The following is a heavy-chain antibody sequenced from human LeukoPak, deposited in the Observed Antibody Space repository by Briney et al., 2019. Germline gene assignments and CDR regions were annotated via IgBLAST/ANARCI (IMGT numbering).Heavy chain of an antibody. CDR2: ITSRSSYI. V-gene: IGHV3-21*01. CDR3: ARVAQGTSTENYYYYYMDV. Sequence: GGSLRLSCAASGFAFNSYSIKWVRQAPGKGLEWVSSITSRSSYIYNADSVKGRFTISRDNAKNSLYLQMSSLRAEDTAVYYCARVAQGTSTENYYYYYMDVWGKGTTVTVSS. J-gene: IGHJ6*03. D-gene: IGHD1-1*01. CDR1: GFAFNSYS.